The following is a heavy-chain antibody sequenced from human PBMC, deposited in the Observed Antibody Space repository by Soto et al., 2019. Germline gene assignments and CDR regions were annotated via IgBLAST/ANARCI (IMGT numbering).Heavy chain of an antibody. CDR2: IYDNGTT. CDR1: GGSVSSGSCY. J-gene: IGHJ4*02. CDR3: VRDGNY. V-gene: IGHV4-61*01. Sequence: QVQLQESGPGLVKPSETLSLTCTVSGGSVSSGSCYWSWIRQPPGKGVEWIGYIYDNGTTNNSPSLKTRVTISVDTPKNQFSLKLSSVTAADTALYFCVRDGNYWGQGTLVTVSS.